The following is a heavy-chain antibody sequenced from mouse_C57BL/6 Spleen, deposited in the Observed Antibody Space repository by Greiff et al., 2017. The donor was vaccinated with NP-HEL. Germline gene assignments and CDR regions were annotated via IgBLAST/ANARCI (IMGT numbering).Heavy chain of an antibody. J-gene: IGHJ1*03. CDR3: ARGGYDGPYWYFDV. V-gene: IGHV5-17*01. Sequence: DVQLVESGGGLVKPGGSLKLSCAASGFTFSDYGMHWVRQAPEKGLEWVAYISSGSSTIYYADTVKGRFTISRDNAKNTLFLQMTSLRSEDTAMYYCARGGYDGPYWYFDVWGTGTTVTVSS. CDR2: ISSGSSTI. CDR1: GFTFSDYG. D-gene: IGHD2-3*01.